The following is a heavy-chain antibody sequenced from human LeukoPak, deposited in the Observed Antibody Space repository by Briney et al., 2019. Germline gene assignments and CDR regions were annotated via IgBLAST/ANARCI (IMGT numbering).Heavy chain of an antibody. V-gene: IGHV4-34*01. CDR1: GGSFSGYY. J-gene: IGHJ6*03. D-gene: IGHD5-18*01. Sequence: SETLSLTCAVYGGSFSGYYWSWIRQPPGKGLEWIGEINHGGSTNYNPSLKSRVTISVDTSKNQFSLKLSSVTAADTAVYYCARLRKVYGYGYYYYYMDVWGKGTTVTVSS. CDR2: INHGGST. CDR3: ARLRKVYGYGYYYYYMDV.